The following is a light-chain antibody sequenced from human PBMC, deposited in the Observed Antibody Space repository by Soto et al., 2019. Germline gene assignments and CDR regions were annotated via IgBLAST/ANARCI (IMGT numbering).Light chain of an antibody. V-gene: IGKV3-15*01. Sequence: EIVMTQSPATLSVSPGERATLSCRASQGVSSNLAWYPQKPGQDPRLLIYGASTRATGIPARFSGSGSGTEFTLTMSSLQSEDFAVYYCQQYKNWPSYTFGQGTKLEIK. CDR3: QQYKNWPSYT. CDR1: QGVSSN. J-gene: IGKJ2*01. CDR2: GAS.